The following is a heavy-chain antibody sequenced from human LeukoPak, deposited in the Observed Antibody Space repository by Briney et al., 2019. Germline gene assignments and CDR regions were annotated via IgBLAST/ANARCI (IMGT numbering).Heavy chain of an antibody. D-gene: IGHD3-3*01. V-gene: IGHV4-39*01. CDR3: TRSLGVVIDGGMDV. Sequence: PSETLSLTCTVSGGSFSNIGYSWGWIRPPPGKGLDWIGNIYYSGSTNYNPSLKSRVTISVDTYKHQFSLKLNSVTAADTAVYYCTRSLGVVIDGGMDVWGRGTTVTVSS. CDR1: GGSFSNIGYS. CDR2: IYYSGST. J-gene: IGHJ6*02.